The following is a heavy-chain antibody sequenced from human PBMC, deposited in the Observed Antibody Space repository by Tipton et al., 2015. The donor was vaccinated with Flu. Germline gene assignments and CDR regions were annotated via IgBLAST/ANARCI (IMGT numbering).Heavy chain of an antibody. J-gene: IGHJ5*02. CDR3: ARRDYSNYVSDPKSWFDP. CDR1: NGSISSADYY. Sequence: LRLSCTVSNGSISSADYYWTWIRQPPGKGLEWIGTVSRTGSTIYNPSLKSRVTISIDRSKNQFSLNLKSVTAGDMAVYYCARRDYSNYVSDPKSWFDPWGQGTLVAVSS. D-gene: IGHD4-11*01. CDR2: VSRTGST. V-gene: IGHV4-30-4*01.